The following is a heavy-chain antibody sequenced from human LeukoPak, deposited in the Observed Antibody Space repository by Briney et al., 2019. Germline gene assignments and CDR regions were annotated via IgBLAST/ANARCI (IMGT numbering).Heavy chain of an antibody. V-gene: IGHV1-2*04. Sequence: ASVKVSCKASGYTFTDYHMHWVRQAPGQGLEWMGWINPNSGGTNYAQRFQGWVTMTRDTSVTTVYMELSRLTSDDTAVYYCARETDVEVDPWGQGTLVTVSS. D-gene: IGHD3-10*02. CDR2: INPNSGGT. CDR1: GYTFTDYH. J-gene: IGHJ5*02. CDR3: ARETDVEVDP.